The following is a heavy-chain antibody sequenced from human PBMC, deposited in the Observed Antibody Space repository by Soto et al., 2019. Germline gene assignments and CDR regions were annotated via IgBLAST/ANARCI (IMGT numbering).Heavy chain of an antibody. CDR2: ISSSSSYT. V-gene: IGHV3-11*05. CDR3: ARDPGYCSGGSCYGRTNWFDP. Sequence: QVQLVESGGGLVKPGGSLRLSCAASGFTFSDYYMSWIRQAPGKGLEWVSYISSSSSYTNYADSVKGRFTISRDNAKNSLYLQMTSLRAEATAVYYCARDPGYCSGGSCYGRTNWFDPWGQGTLVTVSS. CDR1: GFTFSDYY. J-gene: IGHJ5*02. D-gene: IGHD2-15*01.